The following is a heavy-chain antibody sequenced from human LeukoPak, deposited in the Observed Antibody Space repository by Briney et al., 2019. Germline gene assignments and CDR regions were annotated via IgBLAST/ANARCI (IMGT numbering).Heavy chain of an antibody. CDR1: GFTFSSYA. CDR3: AKVVWSGYEYDP. V-gene: IGHV3-23*01. Sequence: QPGGSLRLSCAASGFTFSSYAMSWVRQAPGKGLEWVSAISGSGGSTYYADSVKGRFTISRDNSKNTLYLQMNSLRAGDTAVYYCAKVVWSGYEYDPWGQGTLVTVSS. D-gene: IGHD3-3*01. J-gene: IGHJ5*02. CDR2: ISGSGGST.